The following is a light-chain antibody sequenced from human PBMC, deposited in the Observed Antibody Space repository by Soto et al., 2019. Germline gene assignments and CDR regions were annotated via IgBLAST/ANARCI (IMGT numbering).Light chain of an antibody. V-gene: IGLV7-43*01. J-gene: IGLJ2*01. CDR3: LLYHGGAVV. CDR2: STD. Sequence: QAVVTQEPSLTVSPGGTVTLTCASSTGTVTSGHYPNWLQQKPGQAPRALIYSTDTRHPWTTARFSGSLLGGKAALTLSGAQHEDEADYYCLLYHGGAVVFGGGTKLTVL. CDR1: TGTVTSGHY.